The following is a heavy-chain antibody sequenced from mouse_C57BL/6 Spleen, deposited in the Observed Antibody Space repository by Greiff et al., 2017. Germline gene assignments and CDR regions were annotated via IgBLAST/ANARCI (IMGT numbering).Heavy chain of an antibody. V-gene: IGHV1-18*01. CDR3: ARDFYYYGSSWYFDV. J-gene: IGHJ1*03. CDR1: GYTFTDYN. Sequence: EVQLQQSGPELVKPGASVKIPCKASGYTFTDYNMDWVKQSHGKSLEWIGDINPNNGGTIYNQKFKGKATLTVDKSSSTAYMELRSLTSEDTAVYYCARDFYYYGSSWYFDVWGTGTTVTVSS. CDR2: INPNNGGT. D-gene: IGHD1-1*01.